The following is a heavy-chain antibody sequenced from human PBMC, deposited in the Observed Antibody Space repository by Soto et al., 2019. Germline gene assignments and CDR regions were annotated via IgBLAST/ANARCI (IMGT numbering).Heavy chain of an antibody. D-gene: IGHD6-13*01. CDR2: IYTSGST. Sequence: PSETLSLTCTVSGGSISSYYWSWIRQPAGKGLEWIGRIYTSGSTNYNPSLKSRVTMSVDTSKNQFSLRLSSVTAADTAVYYCARDKYSSSSYYYYCMDVWGQGTTVTVSS. J-gene: IGHJ6*02. CDR3: ARDKYSSSSYYYYCMDV. CDR1: GGSISSYY. V-gene: IGHV4-4*07.